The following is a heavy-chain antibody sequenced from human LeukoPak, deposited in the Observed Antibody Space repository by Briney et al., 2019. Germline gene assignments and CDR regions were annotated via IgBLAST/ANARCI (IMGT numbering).Heavy chain of an antibody. V-gene: IGHV3-7*01. CDR1: GFTFSAYW. D-gene: IGHD6-13*01. CDR2: INQDGSER. J-gene: IGHJ4*02. CDR3: ARDLMGIAYRGAFYY. Sequence: PGGSLRLSCAASGFTFSAYWMNWVRQAPGKGLEWLANINQDGSERYYVDSVKGRFTISRDNAKNSVYLQMNSLRAEDTAVYYCARDLMGIAYRGAFYYWGQGTLVTVSS.